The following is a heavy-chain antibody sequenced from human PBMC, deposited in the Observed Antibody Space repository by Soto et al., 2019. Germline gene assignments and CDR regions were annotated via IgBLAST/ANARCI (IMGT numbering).Heavy chain of an antibody. D-gene: IGHD3-10*01. Sequence: PSETLSLTCTVSGGSISSSSYYWGWIRQPPGKGLEWIGSIYYSGSTYYNPSLKSRVTISVDTSKNQFSLKLSSVTAADTAVYYCASLPLLWFGEYNYWGQGTLVTAPQ. V-gene: IGHV4-39*01. CDR3: ASLPLLWFGEYNY. CDR1: GGSISSSSYY. J-gene: IGHJ4*02. CDR2: IYYSGST.